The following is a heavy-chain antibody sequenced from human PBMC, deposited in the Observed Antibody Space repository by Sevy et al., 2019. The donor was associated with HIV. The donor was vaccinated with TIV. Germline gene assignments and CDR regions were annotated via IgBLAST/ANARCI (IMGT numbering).Heavy chain of an antibody. Sequence: SETLSLTCAVYGGSFSGYYWSWIRQPPGKGLEWIGEINHIGSTNYNPSLKSRVTISVDTSKNQFSLKLSSVTAADTAVYYCARGHFRNYFWGGSTSRLMDVWGQGTTVTVSS. J-gene: IGHJ6*02. CDR1: GGSFSGYY. CDR2: INHIGST. D-gene: IGHD3-3*01. CDR3: ARGHFRNYFWGGSTSRLMDV. V-gene: IGHV4-34*01.